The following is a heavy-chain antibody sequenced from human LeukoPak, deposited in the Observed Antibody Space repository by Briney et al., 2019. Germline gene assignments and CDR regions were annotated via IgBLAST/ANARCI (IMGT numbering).Heavy chain of an antibody. CDR2: ISSNGGGTSGT. D-gene: IGHD1-26*01. CDR3: ADSAGGY. Sequence: GGSLRLSCTASGFSSGFSFSNSGMHWVRQAPGKGLEYVAAISSNGGGTSGTYYANSVKGRFIVSRDNSKNTMYLQMGSLRLEDMAVYYCADSAGGYWGQGTLVTVSS. CDR1: GFSSGFSFSNSG. V-gene: IGHV3-64*01. J-gene: IGHJ4*02.